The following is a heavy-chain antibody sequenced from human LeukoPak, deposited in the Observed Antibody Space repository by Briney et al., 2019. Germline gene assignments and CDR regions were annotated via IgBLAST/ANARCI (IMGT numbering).Heavy chain of an antibody. CDR1: GFTFRSYN. CDR3: AREPYYYDSSGYYIPGGFDI. V-gene: IGHV3-48*04. CDR2: ISSSGSTI. Sequence: GGSLRLSCAASGFTFRSYNMNWFRQAPGKGLEWVSYISSSGSTIYYGDSVKGRFTISRDNAKNSLYLQMNSLRAEDTAVYYCAREPYYYDSSGYYIPGGFDIWGQGTMVTVSS. D-gene: IGHD3-22*01. J-gene: IGHJ3*02.